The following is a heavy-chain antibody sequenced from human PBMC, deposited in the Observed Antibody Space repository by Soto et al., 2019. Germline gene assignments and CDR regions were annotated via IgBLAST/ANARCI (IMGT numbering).Heavy chain of an antibody. CDR3: ARGGVVVATIYYYYGMDV. D-gene: IGHD5-12*01. V-gene: IGHV3-21*01. J-gene: IGHJ6*02. CDR1: GFTFSSYS. CDR2: ISSSSSYI. Sequence: EVQLVESGGGLVKPGGSLRLSCAASGFTFSSYSMNWVRQAPGKGLEWVSSISSSSSYIYYADSVKGRFTISRDNAKNSLYLQMNSLRAEDTAVYYCARGGVVVATIYYYYGMDVWGQGTTVTVSS.